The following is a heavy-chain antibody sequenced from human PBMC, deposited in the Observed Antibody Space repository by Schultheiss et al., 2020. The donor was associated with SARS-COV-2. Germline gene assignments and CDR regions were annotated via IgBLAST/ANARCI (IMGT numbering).Heavy chain of an antibody. CDR1: GFTFSSYW. V-gene: IGHV3-23*01. CDR3: ASERSSSRDYYYYYGMDV. J-gene: IGHJ6*02. Sequence: GGSLRLSCAASGFTFSSYWMSWVRQAPGRGLEWVSSISGSGSYTYYADSVKGRFTISRDNSKNTLYLQMNSLRAEDTAVYYCASERSSSRDYYYYYGMDVWGQGTTVTVSS. D-gene: IGHD6-13*01. CDR2: ISGSGSYT.